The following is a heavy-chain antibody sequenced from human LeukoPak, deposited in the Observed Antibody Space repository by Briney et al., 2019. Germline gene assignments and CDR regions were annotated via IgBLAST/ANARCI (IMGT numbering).Heavy chain of an antibody. CDR1: GFTFSSYA. CDR3: ASLGVHSYGYSSWFDP. J-gene: IGHJ5*02. CDR2: ISYDGSNK. D-gene: IGHD5-18*01. V-gene: IGHV3-30-3*01. Sequence: GGSLRLSCAASGFTFSSYAMHWVRQAPGKGLEWVAVISYDGSNKYYADSVKGRFTISRDNSKNTLYLQMNSLRAEDTAVYYCASLGVHSYGYSSWFDPWGQGTLVTVSS.